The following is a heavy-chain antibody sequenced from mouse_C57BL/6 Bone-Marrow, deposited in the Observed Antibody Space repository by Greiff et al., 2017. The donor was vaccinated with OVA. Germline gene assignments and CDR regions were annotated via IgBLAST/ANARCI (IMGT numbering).Heavy chain of an antibody. J-gene: IGHJ2*01. CDR3: ANERDFITPDFDY. Sequence: VQLQQSGAELARPGASVKLSCKASGYTFTSYGISWVKQSTGQGLEWIGEIYPRSGNTYYNEKFKGKATLTADKSSITAYMEIRSLTSEDSAVYFCANERDFITPDFDYWGQGTTLTVSS. CDR1: GYTFTSYG. V-gene: IGHV1-81*01. D-gene: IGHD1-1*01. CDR2: IYPRSGNT.